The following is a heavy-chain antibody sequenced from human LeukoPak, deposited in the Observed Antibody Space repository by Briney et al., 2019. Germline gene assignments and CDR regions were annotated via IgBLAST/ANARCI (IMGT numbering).Heavy chain of an antibody. Sequence: SVNVSCKASGGTFSSYAISWVRQAPGQGLEWMGGIIPIFGTANYAQKFQGRVTITADESTSTAYMELSSLRSEDTAVYYCARDGQDGVARAAAAGYFDYWGQGTLVTVSS. J-gene: IGHJ4*02. CDR2: IIPIFGTA. CDR3: ARDGQDGVARAAAAGYFDY. D-gene: IGHD6-13*01. CDR1: GGTFSSYA. V-gene: IGHV1-69*01.